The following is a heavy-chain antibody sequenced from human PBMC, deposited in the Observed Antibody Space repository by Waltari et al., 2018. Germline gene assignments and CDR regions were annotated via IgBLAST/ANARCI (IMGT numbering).Heavy chain of an antibody. CDR2: ISYDGSNK. D-gene: IGHD3-10*01. V-gene: IGHV3-30*04. CDR1: GFTFSSYA. CDR3: VRVGSYSTLFDY. J-gene: IGHJ4*02. Sequence: QVQLVEYGGGVVQPGRSLRLSCAASGFTFSSYAMHWVRQAPGKGLEWVAVISYDGSNKYYADSVKGRFTISRDNSKNTLYLQMNSLRAEDTAVYYCVRVGSYSTLFDYWGQGTLVTVSS.